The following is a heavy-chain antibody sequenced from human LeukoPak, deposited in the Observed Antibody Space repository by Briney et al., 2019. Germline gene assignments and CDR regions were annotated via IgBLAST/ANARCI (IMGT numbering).Heavy chain of an antibody. Sequence: PSETLSLTCALYGGSFSGYYWSWIRQPPGKGLEWIGEINHSGSTNYNPSLKSRVTISVDTSKNQFSLKLSSVSAAQTAVYYCANISPELPDDYGMDVWGQGTTVTVSS. J-gene: IGHJ6*02. V-gene: IGHV4-34*01. D-gene: IGHD4-23*01. CDR3: ANISPELPDDYGMDV. CDR2: INHSGST. CDR1: GGSFSGYY.